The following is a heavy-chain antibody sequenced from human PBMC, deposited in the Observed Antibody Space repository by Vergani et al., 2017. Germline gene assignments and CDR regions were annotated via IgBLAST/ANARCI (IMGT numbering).Heavy chain of an antibody. V-gene: IGHV4-34*01. CDR1: GGSFSGYY. Sequence: QVQLQQWGAGLLKPSETLSLTCAVYGGSFSGYYWSWIRQPPGKGLEWIGEINHSGSTNYNPSLKSRVTISVDTSKNQFSLKLSSGTASDTAVYYCARGHRDHCSGGSCYGGNYYYYYMDVWGKGTTVTVSS. CDR2: INHSGST. J-gene: IGHJ6*03. CDR3: ARGHRDHCSGGSCYGGNYYYYYMDV. D-gene: IGHD2-15*01.